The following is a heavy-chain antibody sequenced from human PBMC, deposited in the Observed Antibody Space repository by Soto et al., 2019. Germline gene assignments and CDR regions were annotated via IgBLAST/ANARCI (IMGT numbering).Heavy chain of an antibody. CDR3: ARREGENRWGDYYYMDV. J-gene: IGHJ6*03. D-gene: IGHD3-16*01. V-gene: IGHV4-39*01. CDR2: IYYSGST. Sequence: PSETLSLTCTVSGGSISSSSYYWGWIRQPPGKGLEWIGSIYYSGSTYYNPSLKSRVTISVDTSKNQFSLKLSSVTAADTAVYYCARREGENRWGDYYYMDVWGKGTTVTVSS. CDR1: GGSISSSSYY.